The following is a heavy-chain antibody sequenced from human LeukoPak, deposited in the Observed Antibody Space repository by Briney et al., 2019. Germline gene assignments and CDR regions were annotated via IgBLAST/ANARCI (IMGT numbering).Heavy chain of an antibody. CDR3: ARVDWRVSADDY. V-gene: IGHV1-8*02. D-gene: IGHD1-1*01. Sequence: ASVKVSCKASGGTFSSYAINWVRQATGQGLEWMGWMNPNSGNTGYAQKFQGRVTMTRNTSISTAYMELSSLRSEDTAVYYCARVDWRVSADDYWGQGTLVTVSS. CDR2: MNPNSGNT. CDR1: GGTFSSYA. J-gene: IGHJ4*02.